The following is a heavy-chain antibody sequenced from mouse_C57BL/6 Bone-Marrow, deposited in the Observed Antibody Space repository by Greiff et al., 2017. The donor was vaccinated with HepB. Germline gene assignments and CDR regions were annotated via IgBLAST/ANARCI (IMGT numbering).Heavy chain of an antibody. CDR1: GFTFSDYY. J-gene: IGHJ1*03. V-gene: IGHV5-16*01. Sequence: EVHLVESEGGLVQPGSSMKLSCTASGFTFSDYYMAWVRQVPEKGLEWVANINYDGSSTYYLDSLKSRFIISRDNAKNILYLQMSRLKSEDTATYYCARAQLRFWYIDVWGTGTTVTVSS. CDR3: ARAQLRFWYIDV. CDR2: INYDGSST. D-gene: IGHD4-1*02.